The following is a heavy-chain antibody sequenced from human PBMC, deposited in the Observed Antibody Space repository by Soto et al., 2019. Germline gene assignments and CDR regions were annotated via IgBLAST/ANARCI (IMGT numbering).Heavy chain of an antibody. CDR1: GFTFSSYA. CDR3: AKALFLVGIGYDAFDI. J-gene: IGHJ3*02. Sequence: EVKLLESGGALVQPGGSLRLSCAASGFTFSSYAMTWVRQAPGKGLECVSSIVASAGTTYYADSVKGRFTISRDNSKNTLYLQMNSLRAEDTAVYFCAKALFLVGIGYDAFDIWGQGTMVTVSS. CDR2: IVASAGTT. V-gene: IGHV3-23*01. D-gene: IGHD2-21*01.